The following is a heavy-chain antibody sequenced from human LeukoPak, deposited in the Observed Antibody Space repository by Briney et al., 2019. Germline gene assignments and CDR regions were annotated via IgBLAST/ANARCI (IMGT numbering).Heavy chain of an antibody. V-gene: IGHV1-69*06. CDR3: ARDMGSRYSTDY. Sequence: SVKVSCKASGGAFSNYAISWVRQAPGQGLEWMGGIIPIFGTANYAQKFQGRVTITADKSTTTAYMELSSLRSEDTAVYYCARDMGSRYSTDYWGQGTLVTVSS. CDR1: GGAFSNYA. D-gene: IGHD1-26*01. J-gene: IGHJ4*02. CDR2: IIPIFGTA.